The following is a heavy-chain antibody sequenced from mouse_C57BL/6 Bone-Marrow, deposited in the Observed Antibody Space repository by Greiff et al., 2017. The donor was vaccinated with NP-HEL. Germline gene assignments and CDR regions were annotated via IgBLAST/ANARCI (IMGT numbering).Heavy chain of an antibody. CDR3: ARSHGKITTVVAHWYFDV. CDR1: GFTFSDYG. Sequence: EVMLVESGGGLVKPGGSLKLSCAASGFTFSDYGMHWVRQAPEKGLEWVAYISSGSSTIYYADTVKGRFTISRDNATNTLFLQMTSMRSEDMAMYYCARSHGKITTVVAHWYFDVWGTGTTVTVSS. CDR2: ISSGSSTI. J-gene: IGHJ1*03. V-gene: IGHV5-17*01. D-gene: IGHD1-1*01.